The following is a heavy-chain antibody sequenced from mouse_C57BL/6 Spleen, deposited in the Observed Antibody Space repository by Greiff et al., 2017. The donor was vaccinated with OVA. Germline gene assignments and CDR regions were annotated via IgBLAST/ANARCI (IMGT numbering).Heavy chain of an antibody. V-gene: IGHV1-81*01. J-gene: IGHJ2*01. Sequence: VQVVESGAELARPGASVKLSCKASGYTFTSYGISWVKQRTGQGLEWIGEIYPRSGNTYYNEKFKGKATLTADKSSSTAYMELRSLTSEDSAVYFCARGEELRLPYYFDYWGQGTTLTVSS. CDR2: IYPRSGNT. CDR3: ARGEELRLPYYFDY. CDR1: GYTFTSYG. D-gene: IGHD3-2*02.